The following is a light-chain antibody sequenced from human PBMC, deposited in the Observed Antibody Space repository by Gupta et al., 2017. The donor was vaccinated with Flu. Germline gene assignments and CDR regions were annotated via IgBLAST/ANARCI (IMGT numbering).Light chain of an antibody. CDR2: YNK. CDR1: ISNIGGNP. CDR3: ASWADSLNGPNGV. V-gene: IGLV1-44*01. J-gene: IGLJ3*02. Sequence: QSVLTQPPSASGTPGQRVTISCSGSISNIGGNPVYWYQQLPGTAPKLLVDYNKQRPSGVPDRFSGSKSGTSASLAISGLQSEDEADYYCASWADSLNGPNGVFGGGTKLTVL.